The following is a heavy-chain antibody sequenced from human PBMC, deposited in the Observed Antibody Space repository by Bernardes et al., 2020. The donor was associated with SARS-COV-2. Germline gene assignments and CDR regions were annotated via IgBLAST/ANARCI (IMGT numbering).Heavy chain of an antibody. D-gene: IGHD3-3*01. CDR2: IWYDGSNK. CDR1: GFTFSSYG. Sequence: GGSLRLSCAASGFTFSSYGMHWVRQAPGKGLEWVAVIWYDGSNKYYADSVKGRFTISRDNSKNTLYLQMNSLRAEDTAVYYCARDPHGIFGVVPGWFDPWGQGTLVTVSS. V-gene: IGHV3-33*01. J-gene: IGHJ5*02. CDR3: ARDPHGIFGVVPGWFDP.